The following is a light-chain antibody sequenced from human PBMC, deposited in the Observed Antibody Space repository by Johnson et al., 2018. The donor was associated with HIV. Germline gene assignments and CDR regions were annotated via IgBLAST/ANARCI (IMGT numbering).Light chain of an antibody. CDR3: GTWDSSLSAYV. J-gene: IGLJ1*01. CDR1: SSNIGNNY. V-gene: IGLV1-51*01. CDR2: DSY. Sequence: HSVLTQPPSVSAAPGQKVTISCSGSSSNIGNNYVSWYQQLPGTAPKLLIYDSYKRPSGIPDRFSGSKSGTSATLDITGLQTGDEADYYCGTWDSSLSAYVFGTGTKVTVL.